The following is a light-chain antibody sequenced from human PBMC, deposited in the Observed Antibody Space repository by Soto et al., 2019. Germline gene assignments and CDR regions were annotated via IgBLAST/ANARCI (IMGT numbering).Light chain of an antibody. CDR2: DAS. Sequence: DIQMTQCTSSLSASVGDRVTITCRASQSISSHLNWYQQKPGKAPKLLIYDASSLESGVPSRFSGSASGTEFTLTISSLHPDDFATYYCQHYNSFSKTFGQGTKVDIK. J-gene: IGKJ1*01. CDR1: QSISSH. V-gene: IGKV1-5*01. CDR3: QHYNSFSKT.